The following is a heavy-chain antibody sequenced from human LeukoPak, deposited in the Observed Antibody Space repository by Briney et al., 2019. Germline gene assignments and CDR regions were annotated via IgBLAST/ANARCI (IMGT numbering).Heavy chain of an antibody. CDR3: ASDQRYAFDY. Sequence: AGGSLRLSCAASGFTFNTYPMNWVRQAPGKGLEWVSNIRTSAEGANYAYYADSVKGRVTISRDDAKNTLYLHMNSLRDDDTAVYYCASDQRYAFDYWGQGILATVSS. D-gene: IGHD3-9*01. CDR1: GFTFNTYP. J-gene: IGHJ4*02. V-gene: IGHV3-48*02. CDR2: IRTSAEGANYA.